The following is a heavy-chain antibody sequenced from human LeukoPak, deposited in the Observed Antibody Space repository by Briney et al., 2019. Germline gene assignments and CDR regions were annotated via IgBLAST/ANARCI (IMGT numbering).Heavy chain of an antibody. D-gene: IGHD6-13*01. CDR3: ARDQIPHYSSSWYADY. CDR2: IYYSGST. J-gene: IGHJ4*02. V-gene: IGHV4-59*01. Sequence: SETLPLTCTVSGDSISSYYWSWIRQPPGKGLEWIGYIYYSGSTNYNPSLKSRVTISVDTSKNQFSLKLSSVTAADTAVYYCARDQIPHYSSSWYADYWGQGTLVTVSS. CDR1: GDSISSYY.